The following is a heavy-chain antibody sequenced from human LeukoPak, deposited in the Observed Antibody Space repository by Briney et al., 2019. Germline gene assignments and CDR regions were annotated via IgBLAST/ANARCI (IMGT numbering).Heavy chain of an antibody. CDR1: GGTFSSYG. Sequence: ASVKVSCKASGGTFSSYGISWVRQAPGQGLEWMGRIIPILGTANYAQKFQGRVTITADESTSTAYMELSSLRSEDTAVYYCARDGYMGYYYMDVWGKGTTVTVSS. J-gene: IGHJ6*03. CDR3: ARDGYMGYYYMDV. D-gene: IGHD6-13*01. CDR2: IIPILGTA. V-gene: IGHV1-69*11.